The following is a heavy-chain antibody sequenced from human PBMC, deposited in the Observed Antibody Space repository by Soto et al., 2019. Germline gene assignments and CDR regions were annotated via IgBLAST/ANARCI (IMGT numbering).Heavy chain of an antibody. CDR2: IYHSGTT. V-gene: IGHV4-38-2*01. CDR3: AGSIAETTTYLDH. D-gene: IGHD2-21*01. J-gene: IGHJ4*02. CDR1: GYSVTAAYY. Sequence: LSLTCAVSGYSVTAAYYWAWIRQPPGKGLVWLATIYHSGTTYFNPSLKGRVTISLDASSNQVSLKVTSVTAGDTAIYYCAGSIAETTTYLDHWGQGTLVTVSS.